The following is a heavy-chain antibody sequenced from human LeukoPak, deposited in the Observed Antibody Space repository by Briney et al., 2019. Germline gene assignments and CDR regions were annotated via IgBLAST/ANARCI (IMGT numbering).Heavy chain of an antibody. CDR3: AGRQSGYSYGPFDY. Sequence: SETLSLTCTVSGGSISSYYWSWIRQPPGKGLEWIGYIYYSGSTNYNPSLKSRVTISVDTSKNQFSLKLSSVTAADTAVYYCAGRQSGYSYGPFDYWGQGTLITVSS. J-gene: IGHJ4*02. V-gene: IGHV4-59*01. D-gene: IGHD5-18*01. CDR1: GGSISSYY. CDR2: IYYSGST.